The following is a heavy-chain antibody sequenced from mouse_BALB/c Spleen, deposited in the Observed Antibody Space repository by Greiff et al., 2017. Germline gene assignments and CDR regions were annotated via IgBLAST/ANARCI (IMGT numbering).Heavy chain of an antibody. CDR1: GFTFSSFG. J-gene: IGHJ3*01. CDR2: ISSGSSTI. CDR3: ARGWYYGNYGFAY. D-gene: IGHD2-1*01. V-gene: IGHV5-17*02. Sequence: EVHLVESGGGLVQPGGSRKLSCAASGFTFSSFGMHWVRQAPEKGLEWVAYISSGSSTIYYADTVKGRFTISRDNPKNTLFLQMTSLRSEDTAMYYCARGWYYGNYGFAYWGQGTLVTVSA.